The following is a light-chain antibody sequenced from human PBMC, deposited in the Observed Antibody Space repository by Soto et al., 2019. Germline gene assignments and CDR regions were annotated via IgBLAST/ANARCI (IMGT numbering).Light chain of an antibody. J-gene: IGLJ2*01. CDR2: EVS. CDR3: SSYTSSSTLVV. CDR1: RSDVGGYNY. V-gene: IGLV2-14*01. Sequence: QSALTQPASVSGSPGQSITISCTGTRSDVGGYNYVSWYQQHPGKAPKLMIYEVSNRPSGVSNRFSGSKSGNTASLTISGLQAEDEADYYCSSYTSSSTLVVFGRGTKVTVL.